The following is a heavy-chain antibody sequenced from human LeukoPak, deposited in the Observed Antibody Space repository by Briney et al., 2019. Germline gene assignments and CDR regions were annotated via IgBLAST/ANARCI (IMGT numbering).Heavy chain of an antibody. CDR3: ARVAPSADGSSSWYYYYYYYMDV. CDR1: GGSISSSSYY. CDR2: IYYSGST. V-gene: IGHV4-39*07. J-gene: IGHJ6*03. D-gene: IGHD6-13*01. Sequence: KSSETLSLTCTVSGGSISSSSYYWGWIRQPPGKGLEWIGSIYYSGSTYYNPSLKSRVTISVDTSKNQFSLKLRSVTAADTAVYYCARVAPSADGSSSWYYYYYYYMDVWGKGTTVTVSS.